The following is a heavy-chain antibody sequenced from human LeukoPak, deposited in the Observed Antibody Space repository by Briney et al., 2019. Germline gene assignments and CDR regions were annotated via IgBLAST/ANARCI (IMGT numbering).Heavy chain of an antibody. CDR3: ANQDGYLNY. J-gene: IGHJ4*02. V-gene: IGHV3-23*01. D-gene: IGHD5-24*01. Sequence: GSXXXXCXASGFTFSSYGMSWVRQAPGKGLEWVSAISGSGGSTYYADSVKGRFTISRDNYKNTLYLQMNSLRAEDTAVYYCANQDGYLNYWGQGTLVTVSS. CDR1: GFTFSSYG. CDR2: ISGSGGST.